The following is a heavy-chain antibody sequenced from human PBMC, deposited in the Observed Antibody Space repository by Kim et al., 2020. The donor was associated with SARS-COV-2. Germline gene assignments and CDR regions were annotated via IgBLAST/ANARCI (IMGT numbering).Heavy chain of an antibody. V-gene: IGHV3-11*06. CDR3: ARDLGPLYFLTGRMGGGY. J-gene: IGHJ4*02. Sequence: KGRFTISRDNAKNSLYLQMNSLRAEDTAVYYCARDLGPLYFLTGRMGGGYWGQGTLVTVSS. D-gene: IGHD3-9*01.